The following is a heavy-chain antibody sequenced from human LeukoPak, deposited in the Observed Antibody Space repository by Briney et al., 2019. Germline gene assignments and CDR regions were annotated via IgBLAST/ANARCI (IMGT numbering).Heavy chain of an antibody. CDR2: MNPNSGNT. D-gene: IGHD6-19*01. J-gene: IGHJ4*02. V-gene: IGHV1-8*02. CDR3: ARGGYSSGWLYYFDY. CDR1: GYTFTGYY. Sequence: GASVKVSCKASGYTFTGYYMHWVRQATGQGLEWMGWMNPNSGNTGYAQKFQGRVTMTRNTSISTAYMELSSLRSEDTAVYYCARGGYSSGWLYYFDYWGQGTLVTVSS.